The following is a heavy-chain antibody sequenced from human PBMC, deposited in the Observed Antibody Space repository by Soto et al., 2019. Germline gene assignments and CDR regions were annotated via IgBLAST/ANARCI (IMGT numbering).Heavy chain of an antibody. D-gene: IGHD3-22*01. CDR2: IYTSGST. CDR3: ARDSAYDRKLNYFDY. CDR1: GGSISSYY. Sequence: QVQLQESGPGLVKPSETLSLTCTVSGGSISSYYWSWIRQPAGKGLEWIGRIYTSGSTNYNPSLKSRVTMSVDTSKHQFSLKLSSVTAADTAVYYCARDSAYDRKLNYFDYWGQGTLVTVSS. V-gene: IGHV4-4*07. J-gene: IGHJ4*02.